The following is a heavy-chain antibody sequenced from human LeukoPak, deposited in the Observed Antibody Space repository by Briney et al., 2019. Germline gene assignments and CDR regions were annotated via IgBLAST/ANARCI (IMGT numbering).Heavy chain of an antibody. J-gene: IGHJ4*02. CDR1: GFTFSSYS. Sequence: GGSLRLSCVASGFTFSSYSMNWGRQAPGKGLEWVLYITRSSSAKFYADSVKGRFTISRDNAENLLYLQMNSLRADDTAVSYCTRDQAGSDYWGQGTLVTVSS. D-gene: IGHD6-25*01. CDR2: ITRSSSAK. CDR3: TRDQAGSDY. V-gene: IGHV3-48*01.